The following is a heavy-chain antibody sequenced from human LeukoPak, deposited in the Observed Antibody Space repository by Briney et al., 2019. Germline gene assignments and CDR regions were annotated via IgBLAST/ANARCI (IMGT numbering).Heavy chain of an antibody. Sequence: GGSLRLSCTTSGFTFTDYWMTWVRQAPGKGLEWVANINQDGSKKFYVDSVKGRFTISRDNAKNTLYLQMNSLRAEDTAVYYCAKMGSGSYFYYYYYYMDVWGKGTTVTISS. D-gene: IGHD3-10*01. J-gene: IGHJ6*03. CDR3: AKMGSGSYFYYYYYYMDV. CDR2: INQDGSKK. V-gene: IGHV3-7*01. CDR1: GFTFTDYW.